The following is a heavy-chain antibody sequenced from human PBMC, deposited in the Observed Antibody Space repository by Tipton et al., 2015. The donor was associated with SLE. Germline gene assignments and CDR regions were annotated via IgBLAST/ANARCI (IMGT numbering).Heavy chain of an antibody. CDR2: IYASGSTSGSA. J-gene: IGHJ6*03. Sequence: LRLSCTVSGGSISSGAHYWSWIRQSAGKGLEWIGRIYASGSTSGSANYNPSLKSRVTISVDTSKNQFSLKLSSVTAADTAVYYCAREGVHFWSGSSYYYYYYMDVWGKGTTVTVSS. CDR3: AREGVHFWSGSSYYYYYYMDV. D-gene: IGHD3-3*02. V-gene: IGHV4-61*02. CDR1: GGSISSGAHY.